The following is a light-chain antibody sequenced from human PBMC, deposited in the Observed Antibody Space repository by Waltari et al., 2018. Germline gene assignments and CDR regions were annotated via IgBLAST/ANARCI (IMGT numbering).Light chain of an antibody. CDR1: SSDVGGYIY. CDR3: SSYTSSSTRV. CDR2: EVS. J-gene: IGLJ3*02. V-gene: IGLV2-14*01. Sequence: QSALTQPASVSGSPGQSITISCTGTSSDVGGYIYVSWYQQHPGKAPKLMIYEVSNRPSGVSKRFSGSKSGNTASLTISGLQAEDEADYYCSSYTSSSTRVFGGGTKLTVL.